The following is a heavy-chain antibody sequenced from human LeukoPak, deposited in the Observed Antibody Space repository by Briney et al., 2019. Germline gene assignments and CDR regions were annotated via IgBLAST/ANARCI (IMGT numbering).Heavy chain of an antibody. CDR1: GFTFSSYS. CDR2: ISSSSSYI. D-gene: IGHD3-3*01. CDR3: ARGITIFGVVKN. V-gene: IGHV3-21*01. Sequence: PGGSLRLSCAASGFTFSSYSMNWVRQAPGKGLEWVSSISSSSSYIDYADSVKGRFTISRDNAKNSLYLQMNSLRAEDTAVYYCARGITIFGVVKNWGQGTLVTVSP. J-gene: IGHJ4*02.